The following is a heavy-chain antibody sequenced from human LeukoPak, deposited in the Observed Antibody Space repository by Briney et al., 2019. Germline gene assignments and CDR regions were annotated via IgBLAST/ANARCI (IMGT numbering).Heavy chain of an antibody. CDR1: GFTFGDYA. J-gene: IGHJ4*02. Sequence: GGSLRLSCTASGFTFGDYAMSWVRQAPGKGLEWVGFIRSKGYGGSTEYAATVKGRFTISSDDSKSIDYLQMSSLKAENAAVYYCTQDIDDYFECWGQGTLVTVSS. CDR2: IRSKGYGGST. CDR3: TQDIDDYFEC. V-gene: IGHV3-49*04.